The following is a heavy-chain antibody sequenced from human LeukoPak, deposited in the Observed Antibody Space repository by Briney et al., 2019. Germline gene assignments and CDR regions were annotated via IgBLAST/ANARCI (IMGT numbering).Heavy chain of an antibody. V-gene: IGHV4-4*02. CDR2: IYHSGST. CDR1: GDSISNNYW. CDR3: ARETYYDILIDY. Sequence: SGTLSLTCAVSGDSISNNYWWSSVRQPPGKGLEWIGEIYHSGSTNYNPSLKSRVIISIDKSKNQFSLKLSSVTAADTAVYYCARETYYDILIDYWGQGTLVTVSS. J-gene: IGHJ4*02. D-gene: IGHD3-9*01.